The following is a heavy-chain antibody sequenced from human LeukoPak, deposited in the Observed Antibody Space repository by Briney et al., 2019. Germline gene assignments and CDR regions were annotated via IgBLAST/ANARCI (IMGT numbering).Heavy chain of an antibody. CDR3: ARMGRWLQTIRDY. J-gene: IGHJ4*02. D-gene: IGHD5-24*01. CDR1: GGSFSGYY. CDR2: INHSGST. Sequence: PSETLSLTCAVYGGSFSGYYWSWIRKPPGKGLKWIGEINHSGSTNYNPSLKSRVTISVDTSKNQISLKLSSVTAADTAVYYCARMGRWLQTIRDYWGQGTLVTVSS. V-gene: IGHV4-34*01.